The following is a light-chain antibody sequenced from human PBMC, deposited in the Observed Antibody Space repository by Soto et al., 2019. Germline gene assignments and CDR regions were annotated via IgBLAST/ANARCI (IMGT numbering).Light chain of an antibody. CDR1: SNDIGAFDY. J-gene: IGLJ1*01. V-gene: IGLV2-14*01. CDR2: GVR. Sequence: QSALAQPTSVSGSPGQSITIYCTGNSNDIGAFDYVSWYQQHPGKAPRLLIHGVRNRPPGISSRFSASKSGLTASLTISGLRADDEADYYCSSFTTNRAYVFGHGTKVTVL. CDR3: SSFTTNRAYV.